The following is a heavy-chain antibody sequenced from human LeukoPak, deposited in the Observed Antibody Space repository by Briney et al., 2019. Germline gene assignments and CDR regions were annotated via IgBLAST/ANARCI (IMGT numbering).Heavy chain of an antibody. Sequence: TLSLTCAVSGGSISSGSYYWSWIRQPAGKGLEWIGRIYTSGSTNYNPSLKSRVTISVDTSKNQFSLKLSSVTAADTAVYYCARGLRATKPEFDYWGQGTLVTVSS. J-gene: IGHJ4*02. CDR2: IYTSGST. D-gene: IGHD5-12*01. V-gene: IGHV4-61*02. CDR3: ARGLRATKPEFDY. CDR1: GGSISSGSYY.